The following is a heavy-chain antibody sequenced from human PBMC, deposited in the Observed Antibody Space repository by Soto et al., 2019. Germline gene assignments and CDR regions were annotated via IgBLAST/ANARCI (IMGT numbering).Heavy chain of an antibody. CDR2: IYYSGYT. J-gene: IGHJ6*02. D-gene: IGHD3-16*01. CDR3: ARHNGPLYVGYYYDMDV. CDR1: GGSISSSSYY. V-gene: IGHV4-39*01. Sequence: SETLSLTCTVSGGSISSSSYYWGWIRQPPGKGLEWIGSIYYSGYTYYNPSLKSRVTISVDTSKNQFSLKLSSVTAADTAVYYCARHNGPLYVGYYYDMDVWGQGTTVAVSS.